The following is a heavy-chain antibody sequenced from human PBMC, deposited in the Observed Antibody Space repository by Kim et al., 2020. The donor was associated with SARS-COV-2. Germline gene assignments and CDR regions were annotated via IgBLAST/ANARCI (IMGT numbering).Heavy chain of an antibody. V-gene: IGHV4-31*03. CDR1: GDSINSGSYY. CDR2: IYYSGTT. Sequence: SETLSLTCTVSGDSINSGSYYWSWIRQHPGKGLEWIGYIYYSGTTYYNPSLKSRVTISVDTSKNQFSLKLSSVTAADTAVYYCARYDKGLLDYWGQGTLVTVSS. CDR3: ARYDKGLLDY. J-gene: IGHJ4*02. D-gene: IGHD3-16*01.